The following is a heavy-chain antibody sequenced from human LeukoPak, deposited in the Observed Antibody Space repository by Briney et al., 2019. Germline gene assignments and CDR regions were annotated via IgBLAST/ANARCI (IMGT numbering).Heavy chain of an antibody. Sequence: GASVKVSCKASGYTFTSYGISWVRQAPGQGLEWMGWISAYNGNTNYAQKLQGRVTTTTDTSTSTAYMELRSLRSDDTAVYYCATYYYDSSGYYSYLEFDYWGQGTLVTVSS. CDR3: ATYYYDSSGYYSYLEFDY. CDR2: ISAYNGNT. V-gene: IGHV1-18*01. CDR1: GYTFTSYG. D-gene: IGHD3-22*01. J-gene: IGHJ4*02.